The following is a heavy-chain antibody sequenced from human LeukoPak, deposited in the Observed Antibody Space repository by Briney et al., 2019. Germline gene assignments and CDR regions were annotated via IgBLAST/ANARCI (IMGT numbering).Heavy chain of an antibody. CDR2: IYYSGST. CDR1: GGSISSSSYY. CDR3: ARARWGGQQLVAYYYMDV. J-gene: IGHJ6*03. Sequence: TSETLSLTCTVSGGSISSSSYYWGWIRQPPGKGLEWIGSIYYSGSTYYNPSLKSRVTISVDTSKNQFSLKLSSVTAADTAVYYCARARWGGQQLVAYYYMDVWGKGTTVTVSS. D-gene: IGHD6-13*01. V-gene: IGHV4-39*07.